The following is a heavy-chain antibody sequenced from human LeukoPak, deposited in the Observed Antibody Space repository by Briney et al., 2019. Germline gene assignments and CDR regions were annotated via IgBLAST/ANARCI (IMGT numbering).Heavy chain of an antibody. V-gene: IGHV4-4*02. CDR3: ARGPRVLRYFDWLLPYYFDY. D-gene: IGHD3-9*01. CDR1: GGSISSSNW. Sequence: ASETLSLTCAVSGGSISSSNWWSWVRQPPGKGLEWIGEIYHSGSTNYNPSLKSRVTISVDTSKNQFSLKLSSVTAADTAVYYCARGPRVLRYFDWLLPYYFDYWGQGTLVTVSS. CDR2: IYHSGST. J-gene: IGHJ4*02.